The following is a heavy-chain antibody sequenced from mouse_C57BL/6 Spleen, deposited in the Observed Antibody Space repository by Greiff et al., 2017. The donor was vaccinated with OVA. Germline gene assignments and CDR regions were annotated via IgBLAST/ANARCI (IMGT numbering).Heavy chain of an antibody. CDR1: GYTFTSYW. J-gene: IGHJ3*01. CDR2: IHPNSGST. V-gene: IGHV1-64*01. D-gene: IGHD2-4*01. CDR3: ARYDYEGAWFAY. Sequence: QVQLQQPGAELVKPGASVKLSCKASGYTFTSYWMHWVKQRPGQGLEWIGMIHPNSGSTNYNEKFKSKATLTVDKSSSTAYMQLSSLTSEDTAVYYCARYDYEGAWFAYWGQGTLVTVS.